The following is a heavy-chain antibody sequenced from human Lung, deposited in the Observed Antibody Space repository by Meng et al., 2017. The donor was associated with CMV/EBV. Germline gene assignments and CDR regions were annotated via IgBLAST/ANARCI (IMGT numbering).Heavy chain of an antibody. CDR3: ARQLDTRTWDNWFDP. CDR2: IYPGDSDT. V-gene: IGHV5-51*01. J-gene: IGHJ5*02. Sequence: GESLKISCKGSGYSFTSYWIAWARQMPGKGLEWMGLIYPGDSDTTYSPSFQGRVTISADKSISTTYLQWSSLKASDTAIYYCARQLDTRTWDNWFDPWGQGXLVTVSS. D-gene: IGHD2-2*01. CDR1: GYSFTSYW.